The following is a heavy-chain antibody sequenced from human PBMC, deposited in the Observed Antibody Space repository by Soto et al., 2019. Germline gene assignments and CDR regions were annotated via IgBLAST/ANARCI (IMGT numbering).Heavy chain of an antibody. J-gene: IGHJ4*02. D-gene: IGHD6-13*01. CDR3: ARADVAAVPYYFDY. CDR1: GGSISSDGYY. CDR2: IYYSGSS. V-gene: IGHV4-31*01. Sequence: QVQLQESGPGLVKPSQTLSLTCTVSGGSISSDGYYWSWIRQHPGKGLEWIGYIYYSGSSYYNPSLKGLVTXXVXTXXNQISLKLSSVTAADTAVYYCARADVAAVPYYFDYWGQGTLITVSS.